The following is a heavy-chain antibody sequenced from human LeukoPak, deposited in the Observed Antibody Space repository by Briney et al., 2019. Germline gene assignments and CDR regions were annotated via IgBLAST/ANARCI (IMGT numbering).Heavy chain of an antibody. Sequence: PGGSLRLSCAASGFTLSTSWMHWVRQAPGKGLVWVLRISNDGSSTLYADSVKGRFTISRDNAKNTLYLQMNSLRAEDTAVYYCARAGRLHAFDIWGQGTMVTVSS. CDR3: ARAGRLHAFDI. V-gene: IGHV3-74*01. CDR2: ISNDGSST. J-gene: IGHJ3*02. CDR1: GFTLSTSW.